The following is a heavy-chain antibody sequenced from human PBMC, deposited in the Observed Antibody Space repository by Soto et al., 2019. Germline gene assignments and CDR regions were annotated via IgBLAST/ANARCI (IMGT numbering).Heavy chain of an antibody. CDR2: INSNGGST. V-gene: IGHV3-64D*06. CDR1: GFAFSSYA. D-gene: IGHD6-19*01. J-gene: IGHJ4*02. CDR3: VKRWRDDSGEADC. Sequence: PGGSLRLSCSASGFAFSSYAMHWVRQAPGNRLEYVSAINSNGGSTYYADSVKDRFTVSRDNSKNTLYLQMSSLRADDTAVYYCVKRWRDDSGEADCWGQGNLVTVSS.